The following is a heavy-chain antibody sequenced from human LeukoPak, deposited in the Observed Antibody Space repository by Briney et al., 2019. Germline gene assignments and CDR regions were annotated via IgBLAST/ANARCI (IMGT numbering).Heavy chain of an antibody. CDR2: ISAYNGNT. CDR1: GYTLTSYG. V-gene: IGHV1-18*04. Sequence: ASVKVSCKASGYTLTSYGISWVRQAPGQGLEWMGWISAYNGNTNYAQKLQGRVTTTTDTSTSTAYMELRSLRSDDTAVYYCARLVGSGSQLLPDYWGQGTLVTVSS. CDR3: ARLVGSGSQLLPDY. D-gene: IGHD2-15*01. J-gene: IGHJ4*02.